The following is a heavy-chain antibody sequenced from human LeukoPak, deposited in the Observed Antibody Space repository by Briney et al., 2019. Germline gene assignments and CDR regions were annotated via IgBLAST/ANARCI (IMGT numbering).Heavy chain of an antibody. V-gene: IGHV4-59*01. CDR3: ARGTDGRRYFDL. CDR1: GGSISTYY. Sequence: SETLSLTCTVSGGSISTYYWSWIRQPPGKGMEWIGFIYYTGSTNCNPSLKSRVTISLDTPKNQFSLRLTSVTAADTAVYYCARGTDGRRYFDLWGRGTLLTVSS. J-gene: IGHJ2*01. D-gene: IGHD5-24*01. CDR2: IYYTGST.